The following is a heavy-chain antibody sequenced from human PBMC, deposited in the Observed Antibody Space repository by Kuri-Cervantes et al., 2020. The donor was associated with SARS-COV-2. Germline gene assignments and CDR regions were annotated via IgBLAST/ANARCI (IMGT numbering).Heavy chain of an antibody. Sequence: ASVKVSCKASGYTFTGYYMHWVRQVPGQGLEWMGWINPNSCGTNYAQKFQGWVTMTRDTSISTAYMELSRLRSDDTAVYYCARGVGSSGYGYYYYGMDVWGQGLMVTVSS. CDR1: GYTFTGYY. V-gene: IGHV1-2*04. J-gene: IGHJ6*02. CDR2: INPNSCGT. D-gene: IGHD3-22*01. CDR3: ARGVGSSGYGYYYYGMDV.